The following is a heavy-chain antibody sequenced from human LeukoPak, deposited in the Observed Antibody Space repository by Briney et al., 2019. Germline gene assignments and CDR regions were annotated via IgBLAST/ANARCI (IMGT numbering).Heavy chain of an antibody. CDR1: GDSVSSNSAT. CDR3: ARGVSRYFDY. J-gene: IGHJ4*02. D-gene: IGHD5/OR15-5a*01. Sequence: PSQTLSLTCAISGDSVSSNSATWNWISQSPSRGLEWLGRTYYRSKWYNEYAPSVKGRIDFNPDTSKNQFSLPLNSVTPEDTAVYYCARGVSRYFDYWGQGTLVAVSS. CDR2: TYYRSKWYN. V-gene: IGHV6-1*01.